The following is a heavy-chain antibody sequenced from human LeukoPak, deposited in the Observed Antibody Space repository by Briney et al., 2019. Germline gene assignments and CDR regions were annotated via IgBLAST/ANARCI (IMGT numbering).Heavy chain of an antibody. D-gene: IGHD3-9*01. V-gene: IGHV1-46*01. CDR3: ARDRSVRYPGSSFDY. Sequence: ASVKLSCKASVSTFTSYYMHRVRQAPGQGLGWRGIINPSGGSTSYAQEFQGRVTMTRDTSSSRVYMELRRLRSEDTAVYYCARDRSVRYPGSSFDYWGQGTLVTVSS. J-gene: IGHJ4*02. CDR2: INPSGGST. CDR1: VSTFTSYY.